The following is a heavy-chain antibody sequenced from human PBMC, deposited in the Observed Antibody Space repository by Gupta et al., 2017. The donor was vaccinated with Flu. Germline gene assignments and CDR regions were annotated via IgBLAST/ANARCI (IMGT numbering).Heavy chain of an antibody. J-gene: IGHJ6*03. CDR2: ISSSGGTI. CDR1: GFTFSDYY. V-gene: IGHV3-11*01. CDR3: ARCARTYSFYMDV. Sequence: EQVVESGGGLVKPGGSLRLSCAASGFTFSDYYMSWIRQAPGKGLEWVSYISSSGGTIYYPDSVKGRFSISRDNAKNSLYLQMDSLRAEDTAVYFCARCARTYSFYMDVWGTGTTVTVSS.